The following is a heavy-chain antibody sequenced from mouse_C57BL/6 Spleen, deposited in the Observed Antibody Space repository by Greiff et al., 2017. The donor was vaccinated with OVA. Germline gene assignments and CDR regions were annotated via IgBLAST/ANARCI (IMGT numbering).Heavy chain of an antibody. Sequence: EVKLMESGGGLVKPGGSLKLSCAASGFTFSSYAMSWVRQTPEKRLEWVATISDGGSYTYYPDNVKGRFTISRDNAKNNLYLQMSHLKSEDTAMYYCARERGSTMATGAFAYWGQGTLVTVSA. CDR2: ISDGGSYT. D-gene: IGHD2-1*01. V-gene: IGHV5-4*01. J-gene: IGHJ3*01. CDR3: ARERGSTMATGAFAY. CDR1: GFTFSSYA.